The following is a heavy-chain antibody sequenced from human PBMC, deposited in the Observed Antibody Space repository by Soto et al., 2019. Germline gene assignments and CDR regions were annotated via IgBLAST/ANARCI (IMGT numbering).Heavy chain of an antibody. V-gene: IGHV4-61*01. Sequence: SETLSLTCTVSGGSVSSGSYYWSWIRQPPGKGLEWIGYIYYSGSTNYNPSLKSRVTISVDTSKNQFSLKLSSVTAADTAVYYCARDKDYDFWSGYPTSLNYYYGMDVWGQGTTVTVSS. D-gene: IGHD3-3*01. CDR1: GGSVSSGSYY. CDR3: ARDKDYDFWSGYPTSLNYYYGMDV. J-gene: IGHJ6*02. CDR2: IYYSGST.